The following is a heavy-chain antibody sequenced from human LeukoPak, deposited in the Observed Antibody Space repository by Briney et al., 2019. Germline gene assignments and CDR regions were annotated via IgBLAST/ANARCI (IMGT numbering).Heavy chain of an antibody. CDR1: GGSITSGDYY. D-gene: IGHD2-15*01. Sequence: TPSETLSLTCTVSGGSITSGDYYWSWIRQPPGKGLEWIGYIYYSGSTYYNPSLKSRVTISVDTSKNQFSLKLSSVTAADTAVYYCARDGRDISLPFDPWGQGTLVTVSS. CDR2: IYYSGST. J-gene: IGHJ5*02. V-gene: IGHV4-30-4*01. CDR3: ARDGRDISLPFDP.